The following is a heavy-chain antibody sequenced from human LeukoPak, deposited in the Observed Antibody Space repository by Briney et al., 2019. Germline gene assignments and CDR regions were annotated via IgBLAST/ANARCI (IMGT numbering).Heavy chain of an antibody. D-gene: IGHD3-22*01. V-gene: IGHV7-4-1*02. CDR1: GYTFTSYA. CDR3: ARDSYYYDSSGYYSPPYFDY. CDR2: INTNTGNP. J-gene: IGHJ4*02. Sequence: GASVKVSCKASGYTFTSYAMNWVRQAPGQGLEWMGRINTNTGNPTYAQGFTGRFVFSLDTSVSTAYLQISSLKAEDTAVYYCARDSYYYDSSGYYSPPYFDYWGQGTLVTVSS.